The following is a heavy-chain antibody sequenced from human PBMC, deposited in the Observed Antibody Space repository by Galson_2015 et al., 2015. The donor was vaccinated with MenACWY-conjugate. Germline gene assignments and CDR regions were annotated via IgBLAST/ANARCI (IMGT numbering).Heavy chain of an antibody. CDR1: GDSASSHSAA. J-gene: IGHJ6*02. CDR2: TYNRSQWYS. Sequence: CAISGDSASSHSAAWNWIRQSPQRGLEWLGRTYNRSQWYSDYAQSMKGRITINADTSKNQFSLHLNSVTPEDTAVFYCARSRSGSYHYYYGMDVWGQGTTVTVSS. V-gene: IGHV6-1*01. D-gene: IGHD3-10*01. CDR3: ARSRSGSYHYYYGMDV.